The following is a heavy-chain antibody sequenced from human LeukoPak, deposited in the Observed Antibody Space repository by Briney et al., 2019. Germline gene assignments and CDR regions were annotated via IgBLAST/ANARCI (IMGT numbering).Heavy chain of an antibody. V-gene: IGHV4-39*01. J-gene: IGHJ4*02. D-gene: IGHD1-26*01. CDR1: GGSISSSSYY. Sequence: SETLSLTCTVSGGSISSSSYYWGWIRQPPGKGLEWIGSIYYSGSTYYNPSRKSRVTISVDTSKNQFSLKLSSVTAADTAVYYCARGSEGATTGYFDYWGQGTLVTVSS. CDR2: IYYSGST. CDR3: ARGSEGATTGYFDY.